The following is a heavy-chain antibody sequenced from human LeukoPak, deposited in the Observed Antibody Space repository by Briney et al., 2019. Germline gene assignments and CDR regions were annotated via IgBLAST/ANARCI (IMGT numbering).Heavy chain of an antibody. CDR1: GFTFSTYT. V-gene: IGHV3-48*04. CDR2: ISSSSGTI. CDR3: ARLVTPYAFDI. J-gene: IGHJ3*02. Sequence: GGSLRLSCAASGFTFSTYTMNWVRQAPGKGLEWVSYISSSSGTIFYADSVKGRFTISRDNAKNSLYLQMNSLRAEDTAVYHCARLVTPYAFDIWDQGTKVTVSS. D-gene: IGHD4-23*01.